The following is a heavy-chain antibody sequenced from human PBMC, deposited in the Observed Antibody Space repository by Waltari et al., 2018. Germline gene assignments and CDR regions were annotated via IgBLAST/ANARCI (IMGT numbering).Heavy chain of an antibody. D-gene: IGHD4-17*01. V-gene: IGHV4-39*01. CDR2: MQYRGST. CDR3: GRIAFGDDGGYFQH. J-gene: IGHJ1*01. CDR1: GGSTSPNSN. Sequence: QLQLQESGPGLVKPSETLSLTCTVSGGSTSPNSNGGWIRQPPGKGLEWMGNMQYRGSTFYTPSLKSRVTISLDTSKNQFSLRLSSVGAADTAVYFCGRIAFGDDGGYFQHWGQGTLVTVSS.